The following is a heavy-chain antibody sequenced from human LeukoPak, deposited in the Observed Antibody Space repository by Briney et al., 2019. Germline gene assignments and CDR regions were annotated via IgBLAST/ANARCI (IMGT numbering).Heavy chain of an antibody. V-gene: IGHV1-2*02. J-gene: IGHJ4*02. CDR3: ASRKQQLVRSGHSFGY. CDR2: INPNSGGT. Sequence: ASVKVSCKASGYTFTGYYMNWVRQAPGHGLEWMGWINPNSGGTNYAQKFQGRVTMTGDTSISTAYMELSSLRSDDTAVYYCASRKQQLVRSGHSFGYWGQGTLVTVSS. D-gene: IGHD6-13*01. CDR1: GYTFTGYY.